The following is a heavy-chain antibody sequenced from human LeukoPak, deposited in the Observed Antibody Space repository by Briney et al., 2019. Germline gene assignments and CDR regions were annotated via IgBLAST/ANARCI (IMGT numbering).Heavy chain of an antibody. Sequence: GESLKISCKGSGYRFTSYWIGWVRQMPGKGLEWMGIIYPDDSDTKYSPSFQGQVTISADKSITTAYLQWSSLRASDTAMYYCATTTTSTPRWFDPWGQGTLVTVSS. D-gene: IGHD4-17*01. CDR2: IYPDDSDT. CDR1: GYRFTSYW. J-gene: IGHJ5*02. CDR3: ATTTTSTPRWFDP. V-gene: IGHV5-51*01.